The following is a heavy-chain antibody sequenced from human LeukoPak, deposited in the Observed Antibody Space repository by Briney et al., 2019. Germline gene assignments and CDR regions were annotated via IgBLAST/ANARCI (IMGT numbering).Heavy chain of an antibody. V-gene: IGHV1-2*02. CDR1: GYTFTGYY. D-gene: IGHD3-22*01. CDR2: INPNSGGT. J-gene: IGHJ4*02. Sequence: ASVKVSCKASGYTFTGYYMHWVRQAPGQGLEWMGWINPNSGGTNYAQKFQGRVTMTRDTSISTAYMELSRLRSDDTAVYYCAREGPDYYDSSGYPPFDYWGQGTLVTVSS. CDR3: AREGPDYYDSSGYPPFDY.